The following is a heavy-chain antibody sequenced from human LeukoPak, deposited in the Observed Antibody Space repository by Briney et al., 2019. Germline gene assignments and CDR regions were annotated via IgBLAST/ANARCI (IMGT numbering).Heavy chain of an antibody. CDR3: ARDPNLSGPLVDAFDI. Sequence: PSGTLSLTCAVSGGSISSSNWWSWVRQPPGKGLEWIGSIYYSGSTYYNPSLKSRVTISVDTSKNQFSLKLSSVTAADTAVYYCARDPNLSGPLVDAFDIWGQGTMVTVSS. V-gene: IGHV4-4*02. CDR1: GGSISSSNW. J-gene: IGHJ3*02. D-gene: IGHD6-19*01. CDR2: IYYSGST.